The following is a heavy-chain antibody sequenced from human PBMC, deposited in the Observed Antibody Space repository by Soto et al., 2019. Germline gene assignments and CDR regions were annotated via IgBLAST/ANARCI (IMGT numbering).Heavy chain of an antibody. D-gene: IGHD5-18*01. J-gene: IGHJ4*02. CDR1: GFTFSSYG. CDR2: IWYDGSNK. Sequence: GGSLRLSCAASGFTFSSYGMHWVRQAPGKGLEWVAVIWYDGSNKYYADSVKGRFTISRDNSKNTLYLQMNSLRAEDTAVYYCARGPAWIQLWPSLDYWGQGTLVTVSS. CDR3: ARGPAWIQLWPSLDY. V-gene: IGHV3-33*01.